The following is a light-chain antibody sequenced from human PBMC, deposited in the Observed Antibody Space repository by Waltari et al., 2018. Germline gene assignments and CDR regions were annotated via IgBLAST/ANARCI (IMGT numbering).Light chain of an antibody. CDR1: QSILYSSSNKNY. CDR3: QKYNSAPRT. J-gene: IGKJ1*01. CDR2: WAS. Sequence: DIVMTQSPDSLAVSLGERATINCKSSQSILYSSSNKNYLAWYQQKPGQPPKLLIYWASTRESGVPDRFSGSGSGTDFTLTISSLQPEDVATYYCQKYNSAPRTFGQGTKVEIK. V-gene: IGKV4-1*01.